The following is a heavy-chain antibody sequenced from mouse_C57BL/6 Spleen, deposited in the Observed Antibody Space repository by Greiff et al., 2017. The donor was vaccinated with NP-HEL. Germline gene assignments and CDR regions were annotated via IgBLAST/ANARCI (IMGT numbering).Heavy chain of an antibody. J-gene: IGHJ1*03. V-gene: IGHV1-39*01. CDR2: INPNYGTT. CDR1: GYSFTDYN. D-gene: IGHD1-1*01. CDR3: ARSPLVLRYWYFDV. Sequence: PGASVKISCKASGYSFTDYNMNWVKQSNGKSLEWIGVINPNYGTTSYNQKFKGKATLTVDQSSSTAYMQLNSLTSEDSAVYYCARSPLVLRYWYFDVWGTGTTVTVSS.